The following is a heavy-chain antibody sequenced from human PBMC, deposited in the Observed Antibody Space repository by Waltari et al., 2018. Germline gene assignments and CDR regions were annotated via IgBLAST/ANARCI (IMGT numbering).Heavy chain of an antibody. Sequence: EEQLLESGGGQVQPGGYLRRSCEVSGCPFTTYAMRWVRQTPGKGLEWISSISGTGASTYYADSVKGRLTISRDNSKNKLYLQMDSLRTEDTAMYYCVKNSGYTNSWRDLWGQGTLVTVSS. CDR2: ISGTGAST. D-gene: IGHD5-12*01. CDR3: VKNSGYTNSWRDL. J-gene: IGHJ4*02. V-gene: IGHV3-23*01. CDR1: GCPFTTYA.